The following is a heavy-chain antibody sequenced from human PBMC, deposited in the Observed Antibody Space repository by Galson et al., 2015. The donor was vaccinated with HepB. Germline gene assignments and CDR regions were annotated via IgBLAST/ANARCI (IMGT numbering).Heavy chain of an antibody. CDR3: ARQRKRTYCYDSSGYYYGDFGDY. J-gene: IGHJ4*02. CDR2: IKKDGSEK. V-gene: IGHV3-7*03. CDR1: GFTFSRYW. D-gene: IGHD3-22*01. Sequence: SLRLSCAASGFTFSRYWMTWVRQAPGKGLEWVANIKKDGSEKYYVDSVKGRFTISRDNAKNSLYLQMNSLRAEDTAVYYCARQRKRTYCYDSSGYYYGDFGDYWGQGTLVTVSS.